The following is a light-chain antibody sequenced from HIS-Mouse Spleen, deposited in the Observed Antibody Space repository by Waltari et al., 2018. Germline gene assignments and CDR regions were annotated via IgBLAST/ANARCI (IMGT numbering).Light chain of an antibody. V-gene: IGLV3-21*03. CDR1: NLGSKS. CDR2: DDS. CDR3: QVWDSSSDHPYV. J-gene: IGLJ1*01. Sequence: SYVLTQPPSVSVAPGKPARITCGGNNLGSKSVPWSQQKPGQAPVLVVYDDSDRPSGIPERFSGSNSGNTATLTISRVEAGDEADYYCQVWDSSSDHPYVFGTGTKVTVL.